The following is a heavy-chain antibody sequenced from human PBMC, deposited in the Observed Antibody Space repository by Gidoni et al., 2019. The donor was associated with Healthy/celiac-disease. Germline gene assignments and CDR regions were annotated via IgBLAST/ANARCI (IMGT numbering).Heavy chain of an antibody. Sequence: EVQLLESGGGLVQPGVSLRLYCAASGFTFSSYAMSWVRQAPGKGLEWVSAVSGGGDNTYYADSVKGRFTISRDNSKNTVFLQMNSLRAEDTAVYYCAKQGFSGSYEDYWGQGTLVTVSS. CDR2: VSGGGDNT. V-gene: IGHV3-23*01. CDR1: GFTFSSYA. J-gene: IGHJ4*02. D-gene: IGHD1-26*01. CDR3: AKQGFSGSYEDY.